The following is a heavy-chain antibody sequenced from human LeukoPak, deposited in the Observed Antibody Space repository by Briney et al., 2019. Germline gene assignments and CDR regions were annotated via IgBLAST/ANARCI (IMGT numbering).Heavy chain of an antibody. Sequence: GGSLRLSCAASGFTFSSYDMHWVRQATGKGLERVSGIDTAGDTYYPGSVKGRFTISRENTKNSLYLQMNSLRAGDTAVYYCARGAKYTSSRGWFDPWGQGTLVTVSS. CDR1: GFTFSSYD. D-gene: IGHD6-13*01. V-gene: IGHV3-13*01. J-gene: IGHJ5*02. CDR2: IDTAGDT. CDR3: ARGAKYTSSRGWFDP.